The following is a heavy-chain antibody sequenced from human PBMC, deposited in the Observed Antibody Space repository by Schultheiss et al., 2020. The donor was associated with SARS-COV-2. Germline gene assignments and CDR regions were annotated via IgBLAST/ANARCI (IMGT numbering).Heavy chain of an antibody. CDR3: ARDNPSGYLYYYMDV. CDR2: ISNDGSNK. V-gene: IGHV3-30*19. Sequence: GGSLRLSCAASGFTFSSYGMHWVRQAPGKGLEWVAVISNDGSNKDYADSVKGRFTISRDNSKNTLYLQMGSLRAEDMAVYYCARDNPSGYLYYYMDVWGKGTTVTVSS. CDR1: GFTFSSYG. J-gene: IGHJ6*03. D-gene: IGHD3-22*01.